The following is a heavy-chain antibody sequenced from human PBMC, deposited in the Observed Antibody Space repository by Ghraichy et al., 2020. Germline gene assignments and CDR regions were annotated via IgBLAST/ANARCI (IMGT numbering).Heavy chain of an antibody. V-gene: IGHV3-48*03. Sequence: GGSLRLSCAASGLTLSSFEMNWVRQAPGKGLEWVSYISSSGSSTYYADSVKGRFTISRDIAKNSLYLQMSSLSAEDTAVYYCARGGSSNYLFNAFDIWDQGTMVTVSS. D-gene: IGHD6-13*01. CDR2: ISSSGSST. CDR3: ARGGSSNYLFNAFDI. CDR1: GLTLSSFE. J-gene: IGHJ3*02.